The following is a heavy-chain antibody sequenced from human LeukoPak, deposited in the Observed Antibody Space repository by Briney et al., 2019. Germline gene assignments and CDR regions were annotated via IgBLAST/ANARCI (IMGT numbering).Heavy chain of an antibody. CDR2: INHSGST. V-gene: IGHV4-34*01. J-gene: IGHJ3*02. D-gene: IGHD3-22*01. CDR1: GGSFSGYY. CDR3: ARFYDSSGRHPSDTFDI. Sequence: SETLSLTCSVYGGSFSGYYWSWIRQPPGKGLEWIGEINHSGSTNYNPSLKSRVTISVDTSKNQFSLKLSSVTAADTAVYYCARFYDSSGRHPSDTFDIWSQGTMVTVSA.